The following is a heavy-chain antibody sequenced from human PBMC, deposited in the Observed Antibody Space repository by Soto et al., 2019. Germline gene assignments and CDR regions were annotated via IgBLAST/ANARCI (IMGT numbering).Heavy chain of an antibody. CDR1: GGSIFSHY. D-gene: IGHD3-3*01. CDR2: IYYSGST. V-gene: IGHV4-59*11. CDR3: AASISIFGVVPF. J-gene: IGHJ4*02. Sequence: TLSLTCTVSGGSIFSHYWGWIRQPPGKGLEYIGYIYYSGSTNYNPSLKSRVTISVDMSREQFSLKLTSVTAADTAVYYCAASISIFGVVPFWGQGTLVTVSS.